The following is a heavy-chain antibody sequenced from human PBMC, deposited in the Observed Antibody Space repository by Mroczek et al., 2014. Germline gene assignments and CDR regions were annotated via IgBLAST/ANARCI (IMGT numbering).Heavy chain of an antibody. CDR2: ISWNSGSI. V-gene: IGHV3-9*01. Sequence: VQLVQSGGGLVQPGRSLRLSCAASGFTFDDYAMHWVRQAPGKGLEWVSGISWNSGSIGYADSVKGRFTISRDNAKNSLYLQMNSLRAEDTAVYYCASYTHDAFDIVGQGTMVTVSS. D-gene: IGHD2-2*02. J-gene: IGHJ3*02. CDR3: ASYTHDAFDI. CDR1: GFTFDDYA.